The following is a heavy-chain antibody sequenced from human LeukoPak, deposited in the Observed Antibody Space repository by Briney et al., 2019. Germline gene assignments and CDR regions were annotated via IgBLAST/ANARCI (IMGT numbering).Heavy chain of an antibody. Sequence: GGSLRLPCVVSGFTFTSSWMSWARQAPGKGLDWVANIKQDGSEKHYVDSVKGRFTVSRDNAKNSLYLEMNSLRAEDTGVYYCVTYASMGYWGQGTLVTVSS. D-gene: IGHD2-8*01. J-gene: IGHJ4*02. CDR2: IKQDGSEK. V-gene: IGHV3-7*02. CDR1: GFTFTSSW. CDR3: VTYASMGY.